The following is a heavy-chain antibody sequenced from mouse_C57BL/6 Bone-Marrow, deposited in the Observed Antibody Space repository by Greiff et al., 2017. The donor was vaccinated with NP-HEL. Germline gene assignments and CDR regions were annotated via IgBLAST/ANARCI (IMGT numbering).Heavy chain of an antibody. Sequence: QVQLQQPGAELVMPGASVKLSCKASGYTFTSYWMHWVKQRPGQGLEWIGEIDPSDSYTNYNQKFKGKSTLTVDKSSSTAYMQLSSLTSGDSAVYYCARNWDDYAMDYWGQGTSVTVSS. CDR1: GYTFTSYW. CDR3: ARNWDDYAMDY. CDR2: IDPSDSYT. J-gene: IGHJ4*01. D-gene: IGHD4-1*01. V-gene: IGHV1-69*01.